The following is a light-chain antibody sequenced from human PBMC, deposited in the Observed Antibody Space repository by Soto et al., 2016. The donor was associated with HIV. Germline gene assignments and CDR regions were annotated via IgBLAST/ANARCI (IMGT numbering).Light chain of an antibody. Sequence: SYELTQPPSVSVAPGKTARITCGGTNVGSKSVHWYQQKPGQASVLVVYDDSDRPSGIPERFSGSNSGNTATLTISRVDIGDEADYYCQVWDSGSDPVVFGGGTKLTVL. J-gene: IGLJ2*01. CDR2: DDS. CDR3: QVWDSGSDPVV. CDR1: NVGSKS. V-gene: IGLV3-21*03.